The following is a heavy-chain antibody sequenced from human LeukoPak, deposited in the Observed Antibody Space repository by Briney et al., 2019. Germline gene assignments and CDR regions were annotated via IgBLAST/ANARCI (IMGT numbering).Heavy chain of an antibody. CDR3: ARGSYSVDY. Sequence: SETLSLTCTVSGGSLSSYYWSWIRHPPGKGLEWIGYIYYSESTNYHPSRKSRVNISVDRSKNQFPLKLSSVTAADTAVYYCARGSYSVDYWGQGTLVTVSS. CDR2: IYYSEST. J-gene: IGHJ4*02. V-gene: IGHV4-59*01. D-gene: IGHD1-26*01. CDR1: GGSLSSYY.